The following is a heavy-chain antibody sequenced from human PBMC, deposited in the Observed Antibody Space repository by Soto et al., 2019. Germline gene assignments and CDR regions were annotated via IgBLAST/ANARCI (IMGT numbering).Heavy chain of an antibody. J-gene: IGHJ4*02. V-gene: IGHV3-33*01. CDR1: GFTFTNYG. CDR2: IWYDGSHE. Sequence: QVQLVESGGSVVQTGTSLRLSCAASGFTFTNYGMHWVRQAPGKGLEWVAVIWYDGSHESYADSVKGRFTISRDNSRSTPYRHMSTLRAEDTALYFWARNHKFPGFSGHYYGDGGLGAWGPGTLVTVST. CDR3: ARNHKFPGFSGHYYGDGGLGA. D-gene: IGHD3-22*01.